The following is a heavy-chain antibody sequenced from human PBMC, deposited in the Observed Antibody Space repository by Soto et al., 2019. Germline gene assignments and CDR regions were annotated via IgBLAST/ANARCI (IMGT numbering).Heavy chain of an antibody. V-gene: IGHV3-48*03. Sequence: GGSLRLSCAASGFTLSNYDMNWVRQAPGKGLEWVSHISSDGSSIYYTDSVKGRFTISRDNARNSLSLQINSLTVEDTALYYCAREVDFWGGCKKGMDVWGQGTTVTVSS. CDR3: AREVDFWGGCKKGMDV. CDR1: GFTLSNYD. D-gene: IGHD3-3*01. J-gene: IGHJ6*02. CDR2: ISSDGSSI.